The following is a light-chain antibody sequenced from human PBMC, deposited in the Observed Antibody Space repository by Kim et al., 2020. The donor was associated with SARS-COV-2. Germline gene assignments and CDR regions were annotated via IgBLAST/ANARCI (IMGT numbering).Light chain of an antibody. CDR3: QVWDSSSDHPGV. V-gene: IGLV3-21*04. CDR1: NIGSKS. J-gene: IGLJ2*01. Sequence: SYELTQPPLVSVAPGKTARITCGGNNIGSKSVHWYQQKPGQAPVLVIYYDSDRPSGIPERFSGSNSGNTATLTISRVEAGDEADYYCQVWDSSSDHPGVFGGGTQLTVL. CDR2: YDS.